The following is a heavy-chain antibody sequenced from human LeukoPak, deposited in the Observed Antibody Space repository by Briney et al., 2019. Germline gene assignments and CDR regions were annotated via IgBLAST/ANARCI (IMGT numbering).Heavy chain of an antibody. CDR2: IYTGGST. Sequence: SETLSLTCTVSGGSISNYYWSWIRQPAGKRLEWIGRIYTGGSTNYNPSLQSRVTMSVDTSKNQFSLKLTSVTAADTAVYYCARDSITGTTCFDSWGQGTLVTVSS. J-gene: IGHJ4*02. CDR1: GGSISNYY. V-gene: IGHV4-4*07. CDR3: ARDSITGTTCFDS. D-gene: IGHD1-20*01.